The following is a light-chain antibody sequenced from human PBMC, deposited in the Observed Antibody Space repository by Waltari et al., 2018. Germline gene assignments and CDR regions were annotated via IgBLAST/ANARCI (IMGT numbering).Light chain of an antibody. CDR3: QQYVSSPLT. Sequence: EIVLTQSPSTLSLSTGDRATLSCRTSQSVSSTYIAWYQQKPAQTPRLLINGASNRATGIPDRFSGSGSGTDFTLTISRLEPEDSAVYYCQQYVSSPLTFGGGTKVEIK. J-gene: IGKJ4*01. V-gene: IGKV3-20*01. CDR1: QSVSSTY. CDR2: GAS.